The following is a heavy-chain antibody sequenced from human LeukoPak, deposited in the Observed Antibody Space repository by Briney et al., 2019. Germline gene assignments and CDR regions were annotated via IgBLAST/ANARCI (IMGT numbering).Heavy chain of an antibody. Sequence: PRRSLRLSCAPSGFTFDDYAMHWVRHAPGKGRGWVSGISWSSGNIGYADSVKGRFTISRDNAKNSLYLQMNSLRAEDTAVYYCAKGGGFTYWGQGTLVTVSS. J-gene: IGHJ4*02. CDR2: ISWSSGNI. D-gene: IGHD3-16*01. V-gene: IGHV3-9*01. CDR3: AKGGGFTY. CDR1: GFTFDDYA.